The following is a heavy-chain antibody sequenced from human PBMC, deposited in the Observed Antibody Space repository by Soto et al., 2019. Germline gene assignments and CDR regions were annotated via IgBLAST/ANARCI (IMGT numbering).Heavy chain of an antibody. CDR2: ISGSGGST. Sequence: GGSLRLSCAASVFTFSSYAMSWFRQAPGKGLEWVSAISGSGGSTYYADSVKGRFTISRDNSKNTLYLQMNSLRAEDTAVYYCAKDYPDGLVVVPAAPYGMDVWGQGTTVTVSS. CDR1: VFTFSSYA. CDR3: AKDYPDGLVVVPAAPYGMDV. J-gene: IGHJ6*02. D-gene: IGHD2-2*01. V-gene: IGHV3-23*01.